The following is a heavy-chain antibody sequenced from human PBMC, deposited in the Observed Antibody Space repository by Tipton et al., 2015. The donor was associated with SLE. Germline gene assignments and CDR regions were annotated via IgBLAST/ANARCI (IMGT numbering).Heavy chain of an antibody. Sequence: TLSLTCTVSGDSITSITRTNWWSWVRQPPGKGLEYIGSIYHSGSTFYNPSLKSRVTISVDTSKNQFSLKLSSVTAADTAVYYCARATDWNLSPDVWGKGTTVTVSS. D-gene: IGHD1-7*01. J-gene: IGHJ6*04. CDR3: ARATDWNLSPDV. CDR1: GDSITSITRTNW. CDR2: IYHSGST. V-gene: IGHV4-39*07.